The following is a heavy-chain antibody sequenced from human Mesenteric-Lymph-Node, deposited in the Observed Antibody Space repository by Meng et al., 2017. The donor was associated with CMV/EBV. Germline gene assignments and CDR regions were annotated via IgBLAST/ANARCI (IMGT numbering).Heavy chain of an antibody. CDR2: INSDGSST. J-gene: IGHJ5*02. V-gene: IGHV3-74*01. CDR1: GFTFSSYW. CDR3: ARGSAGYCSSTSGPNWFDP. Sequence: GESLKISCAASGFTFSSYWMHWVRQAPGKGLVWVSRINSDGSSTSYADSVKGRFTISRDNAKNSLYLQKNSLRAEDTAVYYCARGSAGYCSSTSGPNWFDPWGQGTLVTVSS. D-gene: IGHD2-2*01.